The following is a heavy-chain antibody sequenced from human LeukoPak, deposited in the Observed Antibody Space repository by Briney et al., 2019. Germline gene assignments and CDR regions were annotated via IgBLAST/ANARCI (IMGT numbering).Heavy chain of an antibody. D-gene: IGHD5-24*01. Sequence: GGSLRLSCAASGFTFSSYGMHWVRQAPGKGLEWVAFISYDGSNKYYADSVKGRFTISRDNSKNTLYLQMNSLRAEDTAVYYCAKDPGRRRDGYNFDYWGQGTLVTVSS. V-gene: IGHV3-30*18. J-gene: IGHJ4*02. CDR2: ISYDGSNK. CDR1: GFTFSSYG. CDR3: AKDPGRRRDGYNFDY.